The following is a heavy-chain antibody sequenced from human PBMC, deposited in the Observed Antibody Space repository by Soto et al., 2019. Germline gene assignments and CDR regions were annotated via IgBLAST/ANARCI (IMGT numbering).Heavy chain of an antibody. J-gene: IGHJ4*02. Sequence: QVQLQQSGPRLARPSGTLSLTCVVSGGSISSTNWWTWVRQTPGKGLEWIGEVYHTGSTKYNPSLKHRFPISLAKPNNQFSLNLKSVTAAATAVCYCAPPPPRIVVVVLPIPSWGQGTLVTVSS. V-gene: IGHV4-4*02. CDR3: APPPPRIVVVVLPIPS. CDR1: GGSISSTNW. CDR2: VYHTGST. D-gene: IGHD2-15*01.